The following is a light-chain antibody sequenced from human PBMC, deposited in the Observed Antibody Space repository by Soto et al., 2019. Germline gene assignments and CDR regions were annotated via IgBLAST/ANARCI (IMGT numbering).Light chain of an antibody. CDR1: QSVLSSSNNENY. J-gene: IGKJ4*01. V-gene: IGKV4-1*01. CDR2: WAS. CDR3: QQYYSTPLT. Sequence: DIVMTQSPDSLAVSLGERATINCKSSQSVLSSSNNENYLAWYQQKPGQPPKLLVYWASTRESGVPDRFSGSGSGTVFTLTISSLQAEDAAVYYCQQYYSTPLTFGGGTKAEIK.